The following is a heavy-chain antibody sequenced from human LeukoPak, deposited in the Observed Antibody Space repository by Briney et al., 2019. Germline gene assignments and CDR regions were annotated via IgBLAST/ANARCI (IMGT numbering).Heavy chain of an antibody. V-gene: IGHV3-48*02. J-gene: IGHJ4*02. D-gene: IGHD4-17*01. CDR2: FSTRSSTI. CDR1: AFTFSYYS. CDR3: ARDQDYGFDY. Sequence: GGSLRLSCAASAFTFSYYSTNWGRQAPGKGLEWVSYFSTRSSTISYSDSVKGRFAISSDNAKNSLYLQMNSLRDEDTAVYYCARDQDYGFDYWGQGTLVIVSS.